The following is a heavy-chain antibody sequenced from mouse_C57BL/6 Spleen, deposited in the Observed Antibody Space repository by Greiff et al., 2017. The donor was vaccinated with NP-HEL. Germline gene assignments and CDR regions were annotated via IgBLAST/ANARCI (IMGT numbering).Heavy chain of an antibody. V-gene: IGHV1-82*01. J-gene: IGHJ2*01. D-gene: IGHD2-12*01. Sequence: VKLVESGPELVKPGASVKISCKASGYAFSSSWMNWVKQRPGKGLEWIGRIYPGDGDTNYNGKFKGKATLTADKSSSTAYMQLSSLTSEDSAVYFCAREGDSPHFDYWGQGTTLTVSS. CDR2: IYPGDGDT. CDR1: GYAFSSSW. CDR3: AREGDSPHFDY.